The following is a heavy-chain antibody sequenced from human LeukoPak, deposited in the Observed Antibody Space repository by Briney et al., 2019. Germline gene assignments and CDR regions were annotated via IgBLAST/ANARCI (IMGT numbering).Heavy chain of an antibody. CDR3: AKGHYGDNYYYGMDV. D-gene: IGHD4-17*01. CDR1: GFTFSSYG. J-gene: IGHJ6*04. Sequence: GGSLRLSCAASGFTFSSYGMHWVRQAPGKGLEWVAVISYDGTNKCYADSVKGRFTVSRDNSKNTVYLQMNSLRAEDTAVYYCAKGHYGDNYYYGMDVWGKGTTVTVSS. V-gene: IGHV3-30*18. CDR2: ISYDGTNK.